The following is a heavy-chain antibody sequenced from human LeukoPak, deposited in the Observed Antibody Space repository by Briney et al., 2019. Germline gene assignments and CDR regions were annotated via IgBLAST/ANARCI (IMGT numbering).Heavy chain of an antibody. CDR3: ARVRLVEYSSSPYYFDY. CDR2: IYYSGST. V-gene: IGHV4-59*01. CDR1: GGSISSYY. J-gene: IGHJ4*02. D-gene: IGHD6-13*01. Sequence: SETLSLTCTVSGGSISSYYWSWIRQPPGKGLGWIGYIYYSGSTNYNPSLKSRVTISVDTSKNQFSLKLSSVTAADTAVYYCARVRLVEYSSSPYYFDYWGQGTLVTVSS.